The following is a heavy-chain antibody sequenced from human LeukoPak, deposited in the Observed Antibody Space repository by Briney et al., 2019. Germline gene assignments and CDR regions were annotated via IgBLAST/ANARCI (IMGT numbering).Heavy chain of an antibody. CDR3: AKDLETHDTSAC. J-gene: IGHJ4*02. CDR2: ISSSSSYI. V-gene: IGHV3-21*01. D-gene: IGHD3-22*01. Sequence: GGSLRLSCAASGFTFSSYSMNWVRQAPGKGLEWVSSISSSSSYIYYADSVKGRFTISRDNAKNSLYLQMNSLRAEDTAVYYCAKDLETHDTSACWGQGTLVTVSS. CDR1: GFTFSSYS.